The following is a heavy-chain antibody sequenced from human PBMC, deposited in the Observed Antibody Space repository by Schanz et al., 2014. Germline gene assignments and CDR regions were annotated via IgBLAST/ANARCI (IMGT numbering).Heavy chain of an antibody. V-gene: IGHV1-46*02. Sequence: QLQLVQSGAEVKKPGDSVKIFCGAIGKRYFIHWVRHAPGKGLELMGMIDPRCASITYAQKFQGRLSLTGDMSTSTLYLELRSLTSEDTAVYYCARNYEWFESWGQGTLVTVSS. D-gene: IGHD3-16*01. CDR2: IDPRCASI. J-gene: IGHJ5*01. CDR1: GKRYF. CDR3: ARNYEWFES.